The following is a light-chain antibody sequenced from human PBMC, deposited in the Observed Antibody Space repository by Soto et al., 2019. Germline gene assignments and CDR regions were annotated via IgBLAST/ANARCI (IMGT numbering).Light chain of an antibody. J-gene: IGKJ1*01. CDR1: QSVSTN. CDR3: QHYTA. CDR2: GAS. Sequence: EIVMTQSPDTLSVSPGERATLSCRASQSVSTNVAWYQQKPGQAPRLLIYGASARATGIPARFSGSGSGTEFTLTISSLLSADFAVYYCQHYTAFGQGTKVEIK. V-gene: IGKV3-15*01.